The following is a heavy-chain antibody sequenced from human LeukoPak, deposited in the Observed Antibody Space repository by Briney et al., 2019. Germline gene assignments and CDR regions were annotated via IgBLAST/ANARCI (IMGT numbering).Heavy chain of an antibody. CDR3: AGDLYCSDAACSFDY. CDR1: GGSISGSSWF. J-gene: IGHJ4*02. V-gene: IGHV4-39*02. D-gene: IGHD2-15*01. Sequence: PSETLSLTCTVSGGSISGSSWFWGWSRQPPGKGLEWIGSVSSGGTTYYNPSLKSRVTISVGTSKTQFSLKLSTVTAADTAVYYCAGDLYCSDAACSFDYWGQGTLVTVSS. CDR2: VSSGGTT.